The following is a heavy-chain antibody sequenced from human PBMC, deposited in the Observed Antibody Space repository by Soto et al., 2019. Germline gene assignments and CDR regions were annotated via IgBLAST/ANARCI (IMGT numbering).Heavy chain of an antibody. J-gene: IGHJ6*02. D-gene: IGHD6-13*01. Sequence: ASVKVSCKASGYTFTSYDINWEPRATGRGLGWMGWMSPNSSNTGYAQKFQSRVTMTRNTSISTAYMELSSLRSEDTAVYYCARGGQQLGYYYGMDVWGQGTTV. V-gene: IGHV1-8*01. CDR3: ARGGQQLGYYYGMDV. CDR2: MSPNSSNT. CDR1: GYTFTSYD.